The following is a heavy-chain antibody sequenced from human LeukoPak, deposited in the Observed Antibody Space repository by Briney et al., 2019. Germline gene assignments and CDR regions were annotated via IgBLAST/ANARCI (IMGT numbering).Heavy chain of an antibody. CDR3: ARGRRYSYGAGYYYYYYMDI. J-gene: IGHJ6*03. CDR1: GGSFSGYY. D-gene: IGHD5-18*01. Sequence: SETLSLTCAVYGGSFSGYYWSWIRQPPGKGLEWIGEINHSGSTNYNPSLKSRVTISVDTSKNQFSLKLSSVTAADTAVYYCARGRRYSYGAGYYYYYYMDIWGKGTTVTVSS. V-gene: IGHV4-34*01. CDR2: INHSGST.